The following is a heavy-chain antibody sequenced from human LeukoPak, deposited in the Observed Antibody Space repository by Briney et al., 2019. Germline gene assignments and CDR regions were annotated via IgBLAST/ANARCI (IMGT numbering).Heavy chain of an antibody. J-gene: IGHJ3*02. CDR3: ATEGGSGSYYGDDAFNM. V-gene: IGHV3-15*01. D-gene: IGHD3-10*01. CDR2: VKSKADDGTT. CDR1: GFSFTNTW. Sequence: KPGGSLRLSCEAPGFSFTNTWMSWVRQAPGKGLEWVGRVKSKADDGTTDYAAPVQGRFTISRDDSKNTLSLQMNSLKTEDTAVYYCATEGGSGSYYGDDAFNMWGEGTMVTVSS.